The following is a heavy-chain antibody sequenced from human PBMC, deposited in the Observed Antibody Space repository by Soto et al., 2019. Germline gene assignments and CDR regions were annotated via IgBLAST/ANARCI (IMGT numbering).Heavy chain of an antibody. J-gene: IGHJ3*02. V-gene: IGHV4-59*08. D-gene: IGHD1-26*01. CDR3: ARRKGLTPWDAFDI. CDR1: GGSISSYY. Sequence: SETLSLTCTVSGGSISSYYWSWIRQPPGKGLEWIGYIYYSGSTNYNPSLKSRVTISVDTSKNQFSLKLSSVTAADTAVYYCARRKGLTPWDAFDIWGQGTMVTVSS. CDR2: IYYSGST.